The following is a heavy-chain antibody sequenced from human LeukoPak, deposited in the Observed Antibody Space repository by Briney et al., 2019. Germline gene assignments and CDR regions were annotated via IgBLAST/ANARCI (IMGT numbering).Heavy chain of an antibody. Sequence: GSLRLSCAASGFTLRNYWMTWVRQAPGEGLEWVANIEYDASEKNYVDSVRGRFTIFRDNAKNSLYLHMNSLRGEDTAVYYCVRGPRTRTPPQPGLYYRGLDVWGQGTTVTVSS. V-gene: IGHV3-7*01. CDR2: IEYDASEK. J-gene: IGHJ6*02. CDR3: VRGPRTRTPPQPGLYYRGLDV. CDR1: GFTLRNYW. D-gene: IGHD1-26*01.